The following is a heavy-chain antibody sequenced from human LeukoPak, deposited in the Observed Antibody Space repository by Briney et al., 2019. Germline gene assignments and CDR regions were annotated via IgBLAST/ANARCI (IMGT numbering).Heavy chain of an antibody. V-gene: IGHV1-2*02. CDR2: INPNSGGT. D-gene: IGHD6-13*01. CDR1: GYTFTGYY. Sequence: ASVKVSCKASGYTFTGYYMHWVRQAPGQGLEWMGWINPNSGGTNYAQKFQGRVTMTRDTSISTAYMELSRLRSDDTAVYYCARVGGGSSWSPYYYFDYWGQGTLVTVSS. CDR3: ARVGGGSSWSPYYYFDY. J-gene: IGHJ4*02.